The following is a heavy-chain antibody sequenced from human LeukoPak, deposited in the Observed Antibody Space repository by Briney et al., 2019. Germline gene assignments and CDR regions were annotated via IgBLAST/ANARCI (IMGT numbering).Heavy chain of an antibody. D-gene: IGHD6-19*01. CDR3: ARRYSSGWLFDY. CDR1: GGSISSYY. Sequence: SETLSLICTVSGGSISSYYWSWIRQPPGKGLEWIGYIYYSGNTNYNPSLKSRVTISVDTSKNQFSLKLSSVTAADTAVYYCARRYSSGWLFDYWGRGTLVTVSS. V-gene: IGHV4-59*01. J-gene: IGHJ4*02. CDR2: IYYSGNT.